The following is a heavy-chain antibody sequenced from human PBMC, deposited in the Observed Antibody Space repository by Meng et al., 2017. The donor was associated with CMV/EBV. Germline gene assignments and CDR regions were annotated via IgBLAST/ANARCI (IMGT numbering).Heavy chain of an antibody. J-gene: IGHJ4*02. CDR1: GGTFSSYA. V-gene: IGHV1-69*10. CDR3: ARAEGDYYDSSGYCADY. D-gene: IGHD3-22*01. Sequence: SVKVSCKASGGTFSSYAISWVRQAPGQGLEWMGGIIPILGIANYAQKFQGRVTITADKSTSTAYMELSSLRSEDTAVYYCARAEGDYYDSSGYCADYWGQGTLVTVSS. CDR2: IIPILGIA.